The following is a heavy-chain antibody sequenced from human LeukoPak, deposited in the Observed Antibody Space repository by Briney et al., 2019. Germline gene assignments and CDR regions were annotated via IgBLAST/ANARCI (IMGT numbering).Heavy chain of an antibody. CDR1: GGSLRSFY. CDR2: IYTGGIT. J-gene: IGHJ6*02. Sequence: TSETLSLTCTVSGGSLRSFYWSWIRQPAGKGLEWIGRIYTGGITNYNPSLRSRVAMSIDTSRNQFSLKLSSVTAADTAVYYCARVPTNYGLDGWGQGTTVTVSS. CDR3: ARVPTNYGLDG. V-gene: IGHV4-4*07.